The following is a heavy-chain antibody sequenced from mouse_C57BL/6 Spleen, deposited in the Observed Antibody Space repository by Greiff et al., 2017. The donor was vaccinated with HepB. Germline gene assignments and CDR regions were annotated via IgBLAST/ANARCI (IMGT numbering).Heavy chain of an antibody. Sequence: EVKLVESGGGLVQSGRSLRLSCATSGFTFSDFYMEWVRQAPGKGLEWIAASRNKANDDTTEYSASVKGRFIVSRDTSPSILYLQMNALRADDTAIYDCSSYGLDGGWYFDVWGTGTTVTVSS. CDR3: SSYGLDGGWYFDV. D-gene: IGHD1-1*01. CDR1: GFTFSDFY. J-gene: IGHJ1*03. V-gene: IGHV7-1*01. CDR2: SRNKANDDTT.